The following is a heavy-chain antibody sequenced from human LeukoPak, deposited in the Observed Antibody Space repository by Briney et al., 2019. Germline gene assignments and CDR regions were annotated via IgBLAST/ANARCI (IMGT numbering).Heavy chain of an antibody. CDR1: GFTLRSSA. CDR2: ISGDGGTI. D-gene: IGHD2-8*01. J-gene: IGHJ4*02. Sequence: PGGSLRLSCAASGFTLRSSAMSWVRQAPGKGLEWVSAISGDGGTISYAASVRGRFTISRDNAKITLFLQMSSLRAGDTALYYCAKELYGNPSGYWGQGTRVTVSS. V-gene: IGHV3-23*01. CDR3: AKELYGNPSGY.